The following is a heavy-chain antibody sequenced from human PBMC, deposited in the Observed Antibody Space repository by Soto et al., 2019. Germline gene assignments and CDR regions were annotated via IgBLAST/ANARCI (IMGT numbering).Heavy chain of an antibody. CDR1: GFTLRNYA. D-gene: IGHD1-20*01. Sequence: QPGGSLRLSCEASGFTLRNYAMTWVRQAPGKGLEWVSLISANDVGTYYAESVKTRFTISTDQSRNTVYLQMDSLRADDTAIYYCAKAKNDYNWDNRPTFDYWGQGTLVTVSS. J-gene: IGHJ4*02. CDR3: AKAKNDYNWDNRPTFDY. V-gene: IGHV3-23*01. CDR2: ISANDVGT.